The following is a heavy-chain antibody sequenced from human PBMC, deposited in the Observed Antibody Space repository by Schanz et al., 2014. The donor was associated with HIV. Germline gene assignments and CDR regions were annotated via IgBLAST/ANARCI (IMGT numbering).Heavy chain of an antibody. D-gene: IGHD6-6*01. Sequence: QVQLVESGGGVVQPGRSLRLSCSASGFTFSSTGMHWVRQAPGKGLEWVAIISYDGSNKDYADSVKGRFTISRDISKSTLYLQMNSLRAEDTAVYYCAKDLYSSSSVDYWGQGTLVTVSS. CDR1: GFTFSSTG. J-gene: IGHJ4*02. V-gene: IGHV3-30*18. CDR2: ISYDGSNK. CDR3: AKDLYSSSSVDY.